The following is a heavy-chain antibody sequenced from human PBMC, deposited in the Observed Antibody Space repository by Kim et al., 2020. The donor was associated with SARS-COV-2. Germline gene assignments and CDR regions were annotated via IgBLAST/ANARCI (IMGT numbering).Heavy chain of an antibody. CDR2: ITPDSGGP. CDR1: GYNFNDSF. CDR3: SRGLGQCAGGSCH. D-gene: IGHD2-8*02. Sequence: ASVKVSCKPSGYNFNDSFIYWVRQAPGQGLEWMGWITPDSGGPMSAQKFQGRLTMTRDTSINMVYMELTRLTSDDTAVYYCSRGLGQCAGGSCHWGRGTL. J-gene: IGHJ4*02. V-gene: IGHV1-2*02.